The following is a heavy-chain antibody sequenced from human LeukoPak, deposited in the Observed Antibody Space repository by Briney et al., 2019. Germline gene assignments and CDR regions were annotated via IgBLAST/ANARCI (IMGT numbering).Heavy chain of an antibody. J-gene: IGHJ4*02. D-gene: IGHD3-10*01. CDR3: ANERSPMVPSPIDY. CDR2: ISYDGSNK. CDR1: GFTFSSYG. Sequence: GGSLRLSCAASGFTFSSYGMHWVRQAPGKGLEWVAVISYDGSNKYYADSVKGRFTISRGNSKNTLYLQINSLRAEDTAVYYCANERSPMVPSPIDYWGQGTLVTVSS. V-gene: IGHV3-30*18.